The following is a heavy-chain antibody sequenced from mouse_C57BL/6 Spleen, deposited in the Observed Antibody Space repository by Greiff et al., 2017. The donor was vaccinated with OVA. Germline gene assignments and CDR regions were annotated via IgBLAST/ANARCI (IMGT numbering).Heavy chain of an antibody. CDR2: IYPGDGDT. D-gene: IGHD1-1*01. CDR3: AITTVVADWYFDV. V-gene: IGHV1-82*01. Sequence: VQLQQSGPELVKPGASVKISCKASGYAFSSSRMNWVKQRPGKGLEWIGRIYPGDGDTNYNGKFKGKATLTADKSSSTAYMQLSSLTSEDSAVYVCAITTVVADWYFDVWGTGTTVTVSS. J-gene: IGHJ1*03. CDR1: GYAFSSSR.